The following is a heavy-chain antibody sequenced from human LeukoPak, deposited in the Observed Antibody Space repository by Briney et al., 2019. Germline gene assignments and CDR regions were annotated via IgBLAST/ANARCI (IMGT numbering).Heavy chain of an antibody. Sequence: SVKVSCKASGGTFSSYAISWVRQAPGQGLEWMGGIIPIFGTANYAQKFQGRATITADESTSTAYMELSSLRSDDTAVYYCARYKGEVPFDYWGQGTLVTVSS. D-gene: IGHD1-1*01. CDR2: IIPIFGTA. V-gene: IGHV1-69*01. J-gene: IGHJ4*02. CDR3: ARYKGEVPFDY. CDR1: GGTFSSYA.